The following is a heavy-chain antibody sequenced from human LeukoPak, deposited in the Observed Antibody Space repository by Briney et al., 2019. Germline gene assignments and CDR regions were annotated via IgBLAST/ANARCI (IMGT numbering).Heavy chain of an antibody. V-gene: IGHV3-74*01. CDR2: INSDGGTT. Sequence: PGGSLRLSCAASGFTFSSYWIHWVRRAPGKGLVWVSRINSDGGTTTYADSVKGRFTISRDNAKNTLYLQMSSLRVEDTAMYYCARENCGSTSCYWGFDYGGLGTLVTVSS. CDR3: ARENCGSTSCYWGFDY. CDR1: GFTFSSYW. J-gene: IGHJ4*02. D-gene: IGHD2-2*01.